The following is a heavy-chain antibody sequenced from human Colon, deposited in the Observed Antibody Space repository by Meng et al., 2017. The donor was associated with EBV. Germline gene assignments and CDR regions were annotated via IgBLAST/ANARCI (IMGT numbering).Heavy chain of an antibody. D-gene: IGHD4-17*01. CDR2: ISGSGGST. Sequence: EARLLESWGSLLQPGGVLRLSCAASGFTFSSYAMGWVRQAPGKGLEWVSSISGSGGSTYYSDSVKGRFTISRDNSKNTLYLQMNSLRAEDTAVYYCAPRKDYGAPWGQGTLVTVSS. CDR3: APRKDYGAP. V-gene: IGHV3-23*01. CDR1: GFTFSSYA. J-gene: IGHJ5*02.